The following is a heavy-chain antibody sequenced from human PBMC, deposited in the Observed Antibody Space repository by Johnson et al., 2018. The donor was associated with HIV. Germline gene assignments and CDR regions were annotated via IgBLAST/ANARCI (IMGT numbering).Heavy chain of an antibody. Sequence: VQLVESGGGLVQPGGSLRLSCAASGFTFDDYGLSWVRQAPGKGLEWVSGINWNGGSTGYADSVKGRFPISRDNAKNSLYLQMNSLRAEDTALYYCARYFDTSGSLDAFDIWGQGTMVTVSS. CDR2: INWNGGST. D-gene: IGHD3-22*01. J-gene: IGHJ3*02. V-gene: IGHV3-20*04. CDR3: ARYFDTSGSLDAFDI. CDR1: GFTFDDYG.